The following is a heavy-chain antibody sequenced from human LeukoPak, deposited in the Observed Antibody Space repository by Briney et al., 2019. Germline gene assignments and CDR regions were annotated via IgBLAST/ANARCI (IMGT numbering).Heavy chain of an antibody. D-gene: IGHD3-22*01. Sequence: GGSLRLSCAASGFTFSSYAMHWVRQAPGKGLEWVAVISYDGSNKYYADSVKGRFTISRDNSKNTLYLQMNSLRAEDTAVYYCEGYYDSSGYYRDYWGQGTLVTASS. CDR2: ISYDGSNK. J-gene: IGHJ4*02. CDR3: EGYYDSSGYYRDY. V-gene: IGHV3-30-3*01. CDR1: GFTFSSYA.